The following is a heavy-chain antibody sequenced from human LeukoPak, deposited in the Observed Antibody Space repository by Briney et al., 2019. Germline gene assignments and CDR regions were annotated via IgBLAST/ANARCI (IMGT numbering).Heavy chain of an antibody. J-gene: IGHJ6*03. CDR3: ARALWFGDYYYYYYMDV. CDR2: ISAYSGNT. D-gene: IGHD3-10*01. CDR1: GYTFTSYD. V-gene: IGHV1-18*01. Sequence: ASVKVSCKASGYTFTSYDISWVRQAPGQGLEWMGWISAYSGNTNYAQKLQGRVTMTTDTSTSTAYMELRNLRSDDTAVYYCARALWFGDYYYYYYMDVWGKGTTVTISS.